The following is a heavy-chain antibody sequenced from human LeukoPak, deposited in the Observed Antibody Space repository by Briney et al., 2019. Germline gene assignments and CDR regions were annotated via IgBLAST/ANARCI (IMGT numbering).Heavy chain of an antibody. D-gene: IGHD1-1*01. V-gene: IGHV3-23*01. J-gene: IGHJ3*02. CDR1: GFTFSSYA. Sequence: PGGSLRLSCAASGFTFSSYAMSWVRQAPGKGLEWVSAISGSGGSTYYADSVKGRFTISRDNSKNTLYLQMNSLRAEDTAVYYCARTRGELERRRAAFDIWGQGTMVTVSS. CDR3: ARTRGELERRRAAFDI. CDR2: ISGSGGST.